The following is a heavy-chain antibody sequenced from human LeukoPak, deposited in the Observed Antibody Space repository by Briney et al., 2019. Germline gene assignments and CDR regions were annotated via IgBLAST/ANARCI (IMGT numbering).Heavy chain of an antibody. Sequence: GGSLRLSCAASGFTFSSYAMSWVRQAPGKGLEWVSAISGSGGSTYYADSVKSRFTISRDNSKNTLYLQMNSLRAEDTAVYYCAKQHSSSWSGGAFDIWGQGTMVTVSS. CDR2: ISGSGGST. CDR1: GFTFSSYA. J-gene: IGHJ3*02. D-gene: IGHD6-13*01. CDR3: AKQHSSSWSGGAFDI. V-gene: IGHV3-23*01.